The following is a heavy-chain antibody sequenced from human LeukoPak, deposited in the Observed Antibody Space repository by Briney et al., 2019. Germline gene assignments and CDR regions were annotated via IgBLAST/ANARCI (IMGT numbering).Heavy chain of an antibody. V-gene: IGHV3-30*18. Sequence: GGSLRLSCAASGFTFSSYGMHWVRQAPGKGLEWVAVISYDGSNKYYADSVKGRFTISKDNSKNTLYLQMNSLRAEDTAVYYCAKDIRRLQLERLGDYWGQGTLVTVSS. CDR3: AKDIRRLQLERLGDY. CDR1: GFTFSSYG. CDR2: ISYDGSNK. D-gene: IGHD1-1*01. J-gene: IGHJ4*02.